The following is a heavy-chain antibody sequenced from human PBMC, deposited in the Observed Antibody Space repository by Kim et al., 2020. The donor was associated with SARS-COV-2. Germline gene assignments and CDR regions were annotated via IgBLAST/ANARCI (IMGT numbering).Heavy chain of an antibody. D-gene: IGHD2-21*02. Sequence: GGSLRLSCAASGFTFDDYAMHWVRQAPGKGLEWVSLISWDGGSTYYADSVKGRFTISRDNSKNSLYLQMNSLRAEDTALYYCAKDRLAYCGGDCYPDYWGQGTLVTVSS. J-gene: IGHJ4*02. CDR1: GFTFDDYA. CDR2: ISWDGGST. CDR3: AKDRLAYCGGDCYPDY. V-gene: IGHV3-43D*03.